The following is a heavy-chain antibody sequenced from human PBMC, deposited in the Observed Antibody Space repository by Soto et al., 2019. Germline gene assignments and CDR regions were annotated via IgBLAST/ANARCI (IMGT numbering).Heavy chain of an antibody. V-gene: IGHV4-38-2*02. CDR2: IYHGGTT. CDR1: GYSISSGSY. Sequence: PSETLSLTCTVSGYSISSGSYWAWIRQPPGKGPEWIASIYHGGTTFYNPSLESRITISIDTSKNHFSLKLSSVSAADTAVYYCAGDRSNSPDYFDYWGQGTLVTVSS. CDR3: AGDRSNSPDYFDY. J-gene: IGHJ4*02. D-gene: IGHD6-6*01.